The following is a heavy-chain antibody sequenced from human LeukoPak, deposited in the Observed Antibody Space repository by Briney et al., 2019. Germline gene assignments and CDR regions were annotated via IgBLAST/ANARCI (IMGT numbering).Heavy chain of an antibody. J-gene: IGHJ4*02. V-gene: IGHV3-66*01. CDR2: IYSGGHT. D-gene: IGHD5-12*01. CDR1: GFIVSSNY. Sequence: GGSLRLSCAASGFIVSSNYMSWVRQAPGQGLECVSVIYSGGHTYYADSVKGRFTISRDNSKNTLYLQMNSLRVEDTAVYYCAVATIYYFDYWGQGTLVTVSS. CDR3: AVATIYYFDY.